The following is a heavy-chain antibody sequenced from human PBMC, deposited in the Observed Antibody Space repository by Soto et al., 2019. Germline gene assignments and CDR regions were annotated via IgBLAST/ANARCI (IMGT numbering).Heavy chain of an antibody. CDR2: INPNSGGT. V-gene: IGHV1-2*04. D-gene: IGHD2-21*02. Sequence: ASVKVSCKASGYTFAGYYRHWVRQAPGQGPEWMGWINPNSGGTNYAQKFQGWVTMTRDTSISTAYMELSRLRSDDTAVYYCARDQYCGGDCYSGSFGSFDYWGQGTLVTVSS. CDR3: ARDQYCGGDCYSGSFGSFDY. CDR1: GYTFAGYY. J-gene: IGHJ4*02.